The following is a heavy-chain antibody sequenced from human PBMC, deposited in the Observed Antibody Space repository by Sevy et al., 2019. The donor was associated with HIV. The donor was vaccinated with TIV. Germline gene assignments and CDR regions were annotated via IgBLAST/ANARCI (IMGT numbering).Heavy chain of an antibody. CDR1: GFTFTSSA. J-gene: IGHJ5*02. V-gene: IGHV1-58*01. D-gene: IGHD3-3*01. CDR2: IVVGSGNT. CDR3: AAGRDDFWSGYYASFDP. Sequence: SVKVSCKASGFTFTSSAVQWVRQARGQRLEWIGWIVVGSGNTNYAQKFQERVTITRDMSTSTAYMELSSLRSEDTAVYYCAAGRDDFWSGYYASFDPWGQGTLVTVSS.